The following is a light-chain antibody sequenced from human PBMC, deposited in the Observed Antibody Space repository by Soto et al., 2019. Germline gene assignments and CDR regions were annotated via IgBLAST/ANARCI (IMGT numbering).Light chain of an antibody. Sequence: QSALTQPASVSGSPGQSITISCTGTSSDVGAYNYVSWYQQHPGKAPKLMIYDVNNRPSGVSNRFSGSKSGNTASLTISGRQAEDEADYYCSSYTSSSPHVVFGGGTKVTVL. CDR3: SSYTSSSPHVV. J-gene: IGLJ2*01. CDR2: DVN. V-gene: IGLV2-14*01. CDR1: SSDVGAYNY.